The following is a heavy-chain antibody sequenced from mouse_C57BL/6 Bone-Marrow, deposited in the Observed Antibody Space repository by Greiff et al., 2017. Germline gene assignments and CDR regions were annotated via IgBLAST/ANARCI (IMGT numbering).Heavy chain of an antibody. CDR1: GFSLSRYS. V-gene: IGHV2-6-4*01. Sequence: QVQLKESGPGLVAPSQSLSITCTVSGFSLSRYSVHWIRQPPGKGLEWLGMIWGGGSTDYNSALKSRLSTSKDYSKSQVFLKMSSLQAEDTAIYYCARGSTEYSLDYWGQGTTLTVSS. D-gene: IGHD5-2*01. CDR3: ARGSTEYSLDY. J-gene: IGHJ2*01. CDR2: IWGGGST.